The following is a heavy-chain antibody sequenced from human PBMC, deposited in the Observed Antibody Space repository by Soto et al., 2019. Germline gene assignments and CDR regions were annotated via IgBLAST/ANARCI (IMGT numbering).Heavy chain of an antibody. CDR1: GFTFSSYW. V-gene: IGHV3-7*05. CDR3: ARDDPYCSSTSCYGGY. Sequence: GGSLRLSCASSGFTFSSYWMSWVRQAPGKGLEWVANIKQDGSEKYYVDSVKGRFTISRDNAKNSLYLQMNSLRAEDTAVYYCARDDPYCSSTSCYGGYWGQGTLVTVSS. D-gene: IGHD2-2*01. CDR2: IKQDGSEK. J-gene: IGHJ4*02.